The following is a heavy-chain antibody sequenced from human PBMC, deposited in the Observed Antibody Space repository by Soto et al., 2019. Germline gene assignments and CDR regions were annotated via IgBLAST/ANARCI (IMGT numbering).Heavy chain of an antibody. CDR1: GYIFTNFY. V-gene: IGHV1-46*03. D-gene: IGHD6-6*01. J-gene: IGHJ4*02. Sequence: QVQLVQPGAEVKKPGASVKFSCKASGYIFTNFYIHWVRQAPGQGLEWIGIINPNGGSTNYAQNFQGRVTMTRDTSTSTVYMALSSLRSEDTAVYYCTRGLASGDYWGQGPLITVSS. CDR3: TRGLASGDY. CDR2: INPNGGST.